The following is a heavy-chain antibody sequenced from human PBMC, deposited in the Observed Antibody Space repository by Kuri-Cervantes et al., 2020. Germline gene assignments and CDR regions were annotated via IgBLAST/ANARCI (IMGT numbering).Heavy chain of an antibody. CDR1: GGTFSSYA. CDR3: ARGSSGWYLGAWFDP. Sequence: SVKVSCKASGGTFSSYAISWVRQAPGQGLEWMGGIIPIFGTANYAQKFQGRVTITADESTSTAYMELSSLRSEDTAVYYCARGSSGWYLGAWFDPWGQGTLVTVSS. V-gene: IGHV1-69*13. CDR2: IIPIFGTA. D-gene: IGHD6-19*01. J-gene: IGHJ5*02.